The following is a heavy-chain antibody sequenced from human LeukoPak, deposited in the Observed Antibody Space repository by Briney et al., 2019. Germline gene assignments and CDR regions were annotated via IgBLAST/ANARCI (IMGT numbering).Heavy chain of an antibody. CDR1: GFTFSSYA. D-gene: IGHD1-1*01. J-gene: IGHJ5*02. CDR2: ISYDGSNK. CDR3: AKDNRYNWNDVGWFDP. Sequence: GGSLRLSCAASGFTFSSYAMHWVRQAPGKGLEWVAVISYDGSNKYYADSVKGRFTISRDNSKNTLYLQMNSLRAEDTAVYYCAKDNRYNWNDVGWFDPWGQGTLVTVSS. V-gene: IGHV3-30*04.